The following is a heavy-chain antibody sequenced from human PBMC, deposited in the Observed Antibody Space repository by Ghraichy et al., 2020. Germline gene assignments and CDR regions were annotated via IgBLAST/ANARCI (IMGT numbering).Heavy chain of an antibody. CDR3: TGRLDAIPY. CDR1: GFTFSNAW. J-gene: IGHJ4*02. CDR2: IKRISDGGTT. V-gene: IGHV3-15*05. Sequence: GESLNISCAASGFTFSNAWMSWVRQAPGKGLEWVGRIKRISDGGTTDYAAPVKGRFTISRDDSKNTLYLQMNNVKTEDTAVYYCTGRLDAIPYWGQGTLVTVSS. D-gene: IGHD2-21*01.